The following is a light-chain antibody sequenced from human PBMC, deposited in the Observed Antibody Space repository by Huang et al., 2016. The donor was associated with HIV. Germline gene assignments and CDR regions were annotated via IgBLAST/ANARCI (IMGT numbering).Light chain of an antibody. V-gene: IGKV3-15*01. CDR3: QQYNSWPPLP. CDR2: GES. CDR1: QNINNK. Sequence: EIVMTQSPAPLSVSPGESATLSCRASQNINNKLAWYQQIPGQAPMIIIYGESTRGIVYPARFSGSGAGTEFTLTISSLQSEDVACYYCQQYNSWPPLPFGGGTNVEIK. J-gene: IGKJ4*01.